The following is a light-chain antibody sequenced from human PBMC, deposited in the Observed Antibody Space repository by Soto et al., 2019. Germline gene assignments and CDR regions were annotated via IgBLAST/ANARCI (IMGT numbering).Light chain of an antibody. CDR1: QSVSSSY. Sequence: EIVLTQSPGTLSLSPGERASLSCRASQSVSSSYLAWYQQKPGQAPRLLICGASSRATGIPDRFSGSGSGTDFTLTISRLEPEDFAVYYCQQYGSSPGITFGGGTKVEIK. CDR2: GAS. CDR3: QQYGSSPGIT. J-gene: IGKJ4*01. V-gene: IGKV3-20*01.